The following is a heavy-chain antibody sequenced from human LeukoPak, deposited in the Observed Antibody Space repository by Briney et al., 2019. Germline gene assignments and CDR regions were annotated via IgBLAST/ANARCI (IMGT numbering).Heavy chain of an antibody. CDR1: GGSISSYY. CDR2: INHSGST. V-gene: IGHV4-34*01. J-gene: IGHJ4*02. CDR3: ARGTYYYGSGSLY. D-gene: IGHD3-10*01. Sequence: SETLSLTCTVSGGSISSYYWSWIRQPPGKGLEWIGEINHSGSTNYNPSLKSRVTISVDTSKSQFSLKLSSVTAADTAVYYCARGTYYYGSGSLYWGQGTLVTVSS.